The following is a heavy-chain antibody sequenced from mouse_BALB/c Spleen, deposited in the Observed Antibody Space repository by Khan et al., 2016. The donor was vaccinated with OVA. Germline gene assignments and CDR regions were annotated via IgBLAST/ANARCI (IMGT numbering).Heavy chain of an antibody. Sequence: QVQLQQSGAELVKPGASVKLSCKASGYTFTSYWMHWVKLRPGQGFEWIGEINPNNGDTNYSEKFKRKATLTVDKSSSTAYMQLSSLTSEDYAVYYCTIGNYPYYAMDYWGQGTSVTVSS. V-gene: IGHV1S81*02. CDR2: INPNNGDT. D-gene: IGHD2-1*01. J-gene: IGHJ4*01. CDR1: GYTFTSYW. CDR3: TIGNYPYYAMDY.